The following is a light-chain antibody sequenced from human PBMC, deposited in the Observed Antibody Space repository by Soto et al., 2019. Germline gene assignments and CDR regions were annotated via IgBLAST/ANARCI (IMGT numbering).Light chain of an antibody. CDR3: QQYCTTPTWT. CDR1: QSVFSRFRNKNY. J-gene: IGKJ1*01. Sequence: DIVMTQSPDSLTLSLGERATINCKSSQSVFSRFRNKNYLGWFQQKPGQTPRLLIYWASTRESGVSDRFSGSGSGTDFTLTIDSLQAEDVAVYYCQQYCTTPTWTFGQGTKVEV. CDR2: WAS. V-gene: IGKV4-1*01.